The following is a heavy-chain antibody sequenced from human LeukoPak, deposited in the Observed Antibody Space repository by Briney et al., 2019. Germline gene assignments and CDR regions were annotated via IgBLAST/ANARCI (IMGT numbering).Heavy chain of an antibody. CDR3: ARTVRGVITYYFDY. J-gene: IGHJ4*02. V-gene: IGHV4-39*07. CDR2: INHSGST. Sequence: SETLSLTCTVSGGSISSSSYYWGWIRQPPGKGLEWIGEINHSGSTNYNPSLKSRVTISVDTSKNQFSLKLSSVTAADTAVYYCARTVRGVITYYFDYWGQGTLVTVSS. CDR1: GGSISSSSYY. D-gene: IGHD3-10*01.